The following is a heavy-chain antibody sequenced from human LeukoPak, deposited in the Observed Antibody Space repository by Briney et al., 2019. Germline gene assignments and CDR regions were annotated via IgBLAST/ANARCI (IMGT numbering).Heavy chain of an antibody. Sequence: GGSLRLSCAASGFTFSSYWMHWVRRAPGKGLVWVSRINSDGSSTSYADSVKGRFTISRDNAKNTLYLQMNSLRAEDTAVYYCARAPSWAAAGTGNWFDPWGQGTLVTVSS. CDR1: GFTFSSYW. V-gene: IGHV3-74*01. J-gene: IGHJ5*02. CDR2: INSDGSST. D-gene: IGHD6-13*01. CDR3: ARAPSWAAAGTGNWFDP.